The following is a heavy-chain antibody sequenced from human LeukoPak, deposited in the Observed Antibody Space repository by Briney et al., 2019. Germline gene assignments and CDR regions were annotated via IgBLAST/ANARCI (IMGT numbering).Heavy chain of an antibody. J-gene: IGHJ5*02. CDR2: IYPGDSDT. CDR3: ARREYCSSTSCYPTSGWFDP. CDR1: GYSFTSYW. D-gene: IGHD2-2*01. Sequence: GESLKISCKGSGYSFTSYWIGWVRQMPGKGLEWMGIIYPGDSDTRYSPSFQGQVTISADKSISTAYLQWSSLKASDTAMYYCARREYCSSTSCYPTSGWFDPWGQGTLVTVCS. V-gene: IGHV5-51*01.